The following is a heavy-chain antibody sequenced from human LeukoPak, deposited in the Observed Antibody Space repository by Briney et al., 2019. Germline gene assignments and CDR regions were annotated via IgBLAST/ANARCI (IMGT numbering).Heavy chain of an antibody. J-gene: IGHJ4*02. D-gene: IGHD6-19*01. V-gene: IGHV3-30-3*01. Sequence: GRSLRLSCAASGFTFSSYAMHWVRQAPGKGLEWVAVISYDGSNEYYADSVKGRFTISRDNSKNTLYLQMNSLRAEDTAVYYCARESPGEQWLVPNYFDYWGQGTLVTVSS. CDR1: GFTFSSYA. CDR3: ARESPGEQWLVPNYFDY. CDR2: ISYDGSNE.